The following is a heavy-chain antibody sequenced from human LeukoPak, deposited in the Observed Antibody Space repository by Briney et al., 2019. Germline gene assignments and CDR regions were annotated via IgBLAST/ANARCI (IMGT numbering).Heavy chain of an antibody. J-gene: IGHJ4*02. D-gene: IGHD3-22*01. CDR1: GFTFSNAW. CDR2: IYSGGNT. CDR3: ARGVANYYDSSGYQN. V-gene: IGHV3-53*01. Sequence: GGSLRLSCAASGFTFSNAWMSWVRQAPGKGLEWVSVIYSGGNTYYADSVKGRFTISRDNSKNTLYLQMNSLRAEDTAVYYCARGVANYYDSSGYQNWGQGTLVTVSS.